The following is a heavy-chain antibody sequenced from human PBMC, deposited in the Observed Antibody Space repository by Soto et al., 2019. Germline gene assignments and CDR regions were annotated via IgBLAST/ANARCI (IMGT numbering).Heavy chain of an antibody. V-gene: IGHV1-18*01. D-gene: IGHD1-26*01. CDR2: ISTYNGNT. J-gene: IGHJ4*02. CDR3: TRGEDSPPFDY. CDR1: GYTFTNYG. Sequence: QVQLVQSGAEVKKPGASVKVSCQASGYTFTNYGFNWVRQAPGQGLEWMGWISTYNGNTKSAENLLDRITLTTDTSTGTAYMELRSLRSDDTPIYYCTRGEDSPPFDYWGQGTLVIVSS.